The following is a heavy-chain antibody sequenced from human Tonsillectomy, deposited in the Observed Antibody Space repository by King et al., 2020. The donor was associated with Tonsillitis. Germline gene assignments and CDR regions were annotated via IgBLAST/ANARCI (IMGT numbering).Heavy chain of an antibody. CDR2: ISSSSTI. CDR1: GFTFSSYS. D-gene: IGHD1-26*01. CDR3: ARDWRRRSGSYYYYYGMDV. J-gene: IGHJ6*02. Sequence: VQLVESGGGLVQPGGSLRLSCAASGFTFSSYSMNWVRQAPGKGLEWVSYISSSSTIYYADSVKGRFTISRDNAKNSLYLQMNSLRDEDTAVYYCARDWRRRSGSYYYYYGMDVWGQGTTVTVSS. V-gene: IGHV3-48*02.